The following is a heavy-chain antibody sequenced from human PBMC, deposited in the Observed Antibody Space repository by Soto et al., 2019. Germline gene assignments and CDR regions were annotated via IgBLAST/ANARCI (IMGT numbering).Heavy chain of an antibody. CDR3: ARDRSCSSTSCYSHYYYYYGMDV. D-gene: IGHD2-2*02. CDR1: GYTFTSYG. V-gene: IGHV1-18*01. CDR2: ISAYNGNT. Sequence: ASVKVSCKAPGYTFTSYGISWVRQAPGQGLEWMGWISAYNGNTNYAQKLQGRVTMTTDTSTSTAYMELRSLRSDDTAVYYCARDRSCSSTSCYSHYYYYYGMDVWGQGTTVTVSS. J-gene: IGHJ6*02.